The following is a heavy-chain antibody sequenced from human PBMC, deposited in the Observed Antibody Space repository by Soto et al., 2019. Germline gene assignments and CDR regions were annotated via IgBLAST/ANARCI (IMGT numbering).Heavy chain of an antibody. V-gene: IGHV3-33*01. D-gene: IGHD3-10*01. CDR3: ARNSLTGAYYYYYYGMDV. J-gene: IGHJ6*02. Sequence: GSLRLSCAASGFTFSSYGMHWVRQAPGKGLEWVAVIWYDGSNKYYADSVKGRFTISRDNSKNTLYLQMNSLRAEDTAVYYCARNSLTGAYYYYYYGMDVWGQGTTVTVSS. CDR1: GFTFSSYG. CDR2: IWYDGSNK.